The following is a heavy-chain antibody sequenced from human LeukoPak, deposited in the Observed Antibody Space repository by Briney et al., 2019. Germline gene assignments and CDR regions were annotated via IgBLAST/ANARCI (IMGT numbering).Heavy chain of an antibody. CDR2: LSRDSKYI. V-gene: IGHV3-21*01. CDR1: GFTFSRYS. Sequence: GGSLRLSCAASGFTFSRYSMNWVRPAPGKGLEWVSSLSRDSKYIYYADSVKGRFTISRDNAKNSVYLQMSSLRAEDTAVYYCARSTSETGNDYWGEGTLVTVSS. D-gene: IGHD3-9*01. J-gene: IGHJ4*02. CDR3: ARSTSETGNDY.